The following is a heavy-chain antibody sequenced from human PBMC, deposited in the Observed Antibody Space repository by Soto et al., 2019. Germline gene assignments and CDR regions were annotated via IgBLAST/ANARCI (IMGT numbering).Heavy chain of an antibody. V-gene: IGHV5-51*01. CDR2: IYPGDSNT. Sequence: GESLKISCKSYGYSFPNYWIGWVRQMPGKGLEWMGVIYPGDSNTRYSPSFQGQVTISVDKSITTAYLEWSSLKASDTAMYYCARHILPDMYYHHYMDVWGKGTTVTVSS. J-gene: IGHJ6*03. CDR3: ARHILPDMYYHHYMDV. CDR1: GYSFPNYW.